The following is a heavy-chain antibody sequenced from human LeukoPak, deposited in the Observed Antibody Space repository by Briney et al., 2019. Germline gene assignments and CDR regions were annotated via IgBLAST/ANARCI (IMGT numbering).Heavy chain of an antibody. V-gene: IGHV4-38-2*01. CDR1: GYSISSGYY. CDR3: ARVAAVAGADY. CDR2: IYHSGST. J-gene: IGHJ4*02. Sequence: SETLSLTCAVSGYSISSGYYWGWLRPPPGKGLEWIGRIYHSGSTYYNPSLKSRVTISVDTSKNQFSLKLSSVTAADTAVYYCARVAAVAGADYWGQGTLVTVSS. D-gene: IGHD6-19*01.